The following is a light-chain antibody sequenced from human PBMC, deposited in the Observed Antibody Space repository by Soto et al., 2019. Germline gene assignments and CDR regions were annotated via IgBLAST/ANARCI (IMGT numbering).Light chain of an antibody. CDR3: QQFNTYPYT. Sequence: DIQMTQSPSAKSASVGDRVTITYRASQGISKYLAWFQQKPGKVPKRLIYAASSLQSGVPARFSGSGSGTEFTLTIVSLQPDDFALYFCQQFNTYPYTFGQGTKLEIK. CDR2: AAS. V-gene: IGKV1-17*03. J-gene: IGKJ2*01. CDR1: QGISKY.